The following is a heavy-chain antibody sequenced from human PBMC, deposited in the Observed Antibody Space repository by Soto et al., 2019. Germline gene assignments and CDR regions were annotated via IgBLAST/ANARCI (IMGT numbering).Heavy chain of an antibody. D-gene: IGHD4-4*01. CDR1: GGSISSSSYY. Sequence: QLQLQESGPGLVKPSETLSLTCTVSGGSISSSSYYWGWIRQPPGKGLEWIGSIYYSGSTYYNPSLKSRVTISVDTSKNQFSLKLSSVTAADTAVYYCARERMVDSNLDYWGQGTLVTVSS. V-gene: IGHV4-39*02. CDR3: ARERMVDSNLDY. CDR2: IYYSGST. J-gene: IGHJ4*02.